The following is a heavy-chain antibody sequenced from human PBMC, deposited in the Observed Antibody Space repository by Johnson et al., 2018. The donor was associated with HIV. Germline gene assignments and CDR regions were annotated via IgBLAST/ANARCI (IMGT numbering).Heavy chain of an antibody. J-gene: IGHJ3*02. CDR2: IGIVADT. CDR3: ARVAPAHDAFDI. CDR1: GFTFSSFA. Sequence: VQLVESGGGVIQPGTSLRLACAASGFTFSSFAMHWVRQATGNGLEWVSGIGIVADTYYSASVKGRFTISREHAKNSLYLQMNSLRAGDTAVYYCARVAPAHDAFDIWGQGTMVTVSS. V-gene: IGHV3-13*01. D-gene: IGHD2-2*01.